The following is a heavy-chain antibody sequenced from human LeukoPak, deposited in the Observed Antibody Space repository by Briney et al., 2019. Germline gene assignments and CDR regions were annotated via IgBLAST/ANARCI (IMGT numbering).Heavy chain of an antibody. CDR3: ARIIVGATGFDY. J-gene: IGHJ4*02. D-gene: IGHD1-26*01. CDR2: INTDGSMT. CDR1: GFTFSDYW. Sequence: PGGSLRLSCAASGFTFSDYWMHWVRDVPGKGLVWVSRINTDGSMTHYADSVKGRFTVSRDNAKNTLYLQMNSLRVEDMVVYYCARIIVGATGFDYWGQGTLVTVSS. V-gene: IGHV3-74*01.